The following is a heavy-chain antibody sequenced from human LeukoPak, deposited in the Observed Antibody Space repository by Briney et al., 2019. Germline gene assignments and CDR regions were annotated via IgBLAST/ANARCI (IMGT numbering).Heavy chain of an antibody. CDR3: ASRPVITTVILWAFY. CDR1: GYNFNTHW. D-gene: IGHD4-17*01. Sequence: GESLKISCQGSGYNFNTHWVAWVRQMPGKGLEWMGIIHPANSDTRYSPSFQGQVTVSADRSINTAYLQWSSLKASDTAMYYCASRPVITTVILWAFYWGQGTQVTVSS. V-gene: IGHV5-51*01. J-gene: IGHJ4*02. CDR2: IHPANSDT.